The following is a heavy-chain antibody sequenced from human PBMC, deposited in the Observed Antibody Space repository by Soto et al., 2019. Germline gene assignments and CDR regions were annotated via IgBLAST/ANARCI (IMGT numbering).Heavy chain of an antibody. Sequence: QVQLVQSGAQVKKPGASVKVSCKASGYTFTSYDINWVRQATGQGREWMGWMKPNSGNTGYAQKFQGRVTMTRNTSISTSYMELSSLRSEDTAVYYCAREYGSGGSPHWFDPWGQGTLVTVSS. CDR3: AREYGSGGSPHWFDP. D-gene: IGHD3-10*01. CDR2: MKPNSGNT. J-gene: IGHJ5*02. CDR1: GYTFTSYD. V-gene: IGHV1-8*01.